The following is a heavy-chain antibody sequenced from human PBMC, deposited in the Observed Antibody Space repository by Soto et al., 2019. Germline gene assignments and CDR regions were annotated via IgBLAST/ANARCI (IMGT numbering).Heavy chain of an antibody. CDR1: GGSISSSSYY. Sequence: QLQLQESGPGLVKLSETLSLTFTVSGGSISSSSYYWGWIRQPPGKGLEWIGSIYYSGSTYYNPSLKSRVTISVDTSKNQFSLKLSSVTAADTAVYYCARHSGRWLQTYYFDYWGQGTLVTVSS. V-gene: IGHV4-39*01. J-gene: IGHJ4*02. CDR2: IYYSGST. D-gene: IGHD5-12*01. CDR3: ARHSGRWLQTYYFDY.